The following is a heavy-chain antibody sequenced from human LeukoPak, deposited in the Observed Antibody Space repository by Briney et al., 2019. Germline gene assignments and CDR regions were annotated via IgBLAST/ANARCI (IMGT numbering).Heavy chain of an antibody. D-gene: IGHD3-10*01. J-gene: IGHJ6*03. CDR1: GFTFSSHA. V-gene: IGHV3-30*04. Sequence: GRSLRLSCAASGFTFSSHALHWVRQAPGKGLEWVAVISYDGSTKYYADSVKGRFTISRDNAKDSLYLQMNSLRAEDTAVYFCARIYGYYYYYMDVWGKGTTVTISS. CDR3: ARIYGYYYYYMDV. CDR2: ISYDGSTK.